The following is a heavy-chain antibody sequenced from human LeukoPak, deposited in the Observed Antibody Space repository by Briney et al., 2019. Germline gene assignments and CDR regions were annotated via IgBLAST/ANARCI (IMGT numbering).Heavy chain of an antibody. CDR3: ARGLSVRATMVLDLDV. Sequence: PSETLSLTCAVYGGSFSGYYWSWIRQPPGKGLEWIGEINHSGSTNYNPSLKSRVTISVDTSKNQFSLKLSSVTAADTAVYYCARGLSVRATMVLDLDVWGKGTTVTVSS. V-gene: IGHV4-34*01. J-gene: IGHJ6*04. CDR2: INHSGST. CDR1: GGSFSGYY. D-gene: IGHD3-10*01.